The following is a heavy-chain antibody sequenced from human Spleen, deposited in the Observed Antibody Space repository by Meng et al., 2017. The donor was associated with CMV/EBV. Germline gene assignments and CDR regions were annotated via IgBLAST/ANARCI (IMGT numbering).Heavy chain of an antibody. CDR3: ARNLPAALGSFDI. CDR1: GFTFSSYW. D-gene: IGHD2-2*01. CDR2: IKQDGSEK. J-gene: IGHJ3*02. V-gene: IGHV3-7*01. Sequence: GGSLRLSCAASGFTFSSYWMSWVRQAPGKGLEWVANIKQDGSEKYYVDSVKGRFTISRDNAKNSLYLQMNSLRAEDTAVYYCARNLPAALGSFDIWGQGTMVTVSS.